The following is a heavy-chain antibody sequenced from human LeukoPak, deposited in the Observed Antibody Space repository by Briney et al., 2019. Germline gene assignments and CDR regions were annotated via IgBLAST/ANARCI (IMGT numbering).Heavy chain of an antibody. Sequence: GGSLRLSCAASGFTFSSYAMHWVRQAPGKGLEYVSAISSNGGSTYYANSVKGRFTISRDNSKNTLYLQMGSLRAEDMAVYYCARGVAARLYNWFDPWGQGTLVTVSS. V-gene: IGHV3-64*01. CDR3: ARGVAARLYNWFDP. D-gene: IGHD6-6*01. CDR2: ISSNGGST. J-gene: IGHJ5*02. CDR1: GFTFSSYA.